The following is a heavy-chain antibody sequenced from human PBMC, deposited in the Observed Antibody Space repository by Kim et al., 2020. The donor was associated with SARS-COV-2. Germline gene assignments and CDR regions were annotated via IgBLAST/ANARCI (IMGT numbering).Heavy chain of an antibody. CDR1: GFTFNNYA. J-gene: IGHJ4*02. Sequence: GGSLRLSCVASGFTFNNYAMIWVRQAPGKGLEWVSVISGDGYNTEYADSVKGRFTLSRDNAKNTVFLQMSSLRADDTATYYCAKDWFDYWGQGTLVTVSS. CDR2: ISGDGYNT. CDR3: AKDWFDY. V-gene: IGHV3-23*01.